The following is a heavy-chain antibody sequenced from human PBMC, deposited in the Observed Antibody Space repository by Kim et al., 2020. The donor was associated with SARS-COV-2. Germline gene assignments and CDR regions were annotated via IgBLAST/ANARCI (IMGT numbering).Heavy chain of an antibody. CDR1: GGSFSGYY. J-gene: IGHJ4*02. CDR3: ARNRKEIVVVVAATLHYFDY. D-gene: IGHD2-15*01. V-gene: IGHV4-34*01. Sequence: SETLSLTCAVYGGSFSGYYWSWIRQPPGKGLEWIGEINHSGSTNYNPSPKSRVTISVDTSKNQFSLKQSSVTAADTAVYYCARNRKEIVVVVAATLHYFDYWGQGTLVTVSS. CDR2: INHSGST.